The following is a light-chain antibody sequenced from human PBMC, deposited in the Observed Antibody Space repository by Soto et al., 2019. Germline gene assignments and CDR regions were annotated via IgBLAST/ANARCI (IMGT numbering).Light chain of an antibody. Sequence: EIVLTQSPATLSLSPGERATLSCRASQSVSSYLLWYQQKPGQAPRLLIYDASNRATGITARFSGSGSETDFPLTISSLEPEAFAVYYCQHRMNWPLTFGQGTRLEIK. CDR2: DAS. J-gene: IGKJ5*01. CDR3: QHRMNWPLT. V-gene: IGKV3-11*01. CDR1: QSVSSY.